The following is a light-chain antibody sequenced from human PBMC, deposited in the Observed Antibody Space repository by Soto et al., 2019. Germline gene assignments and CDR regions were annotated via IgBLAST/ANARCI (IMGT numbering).Light chain of an antibody. J-gene: IGKJ1*01. Sequence: ILMTYSPDALSVSLGERATINHKSSQSVLYSSNNKNYLAWYQQKPGQPPKLLIYWASTRESGVPDRFSGSGSGTDFTLTISSLQAEDVAVYYCQQYYSTPWTFGQGTKVDVK. CDR2: WAS. CDR1: QSVLYSSNNKNY. CDR3: QQYYSTPWT. V-gene: IGKV4-1*01.